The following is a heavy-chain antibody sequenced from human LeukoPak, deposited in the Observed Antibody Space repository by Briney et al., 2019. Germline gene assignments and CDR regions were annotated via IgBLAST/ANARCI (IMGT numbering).Heavy chain of an antibody. Sequence: GGSLRLSCTASGFAFSNSAISWVRQAPGKGLEWVSTVSGSGGSTYYADSVRGRFTISRDNSNSTAHLQMSGLRVDDTAIYYCAKGRGARYYNPMDAWGKGTTVTVSS. CDR1: GFAFSNSA. V-gene: IGHV3-23*01. CDR2: VSGSGGST. CDR3: AKGRGARYYNPMDA. J-gene: IGHJ6*03. D-gene: IGHD1-26*01.